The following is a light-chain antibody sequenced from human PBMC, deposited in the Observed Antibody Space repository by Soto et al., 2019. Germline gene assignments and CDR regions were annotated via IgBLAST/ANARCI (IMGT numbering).Light chain of an antibody. V-gene: IGKV3-20*01. CDR2: GAS. CDR1: QSVSSSY. Sequence: EIVLTQSPGTLSLSPGERATLSCRASQSVSSSYLAWYQQKPGQAPRLLIYGASSRATGIPDRFSGGGSGTEFTLTIGRLDPEDFAVYYCHQYGSSPWTFGQGTKVEIK. CDR3: HQYGSSPWT. J-gene: IGKJ1*01.